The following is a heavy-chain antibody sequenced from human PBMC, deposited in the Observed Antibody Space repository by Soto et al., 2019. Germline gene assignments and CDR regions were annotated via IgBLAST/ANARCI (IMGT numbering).Heavy chain of an antibody. D-gene: IGHD5-12*01. CDR1: GGYIIGYY. V-gene: IGHV4-34*01. Sequence: SVTLSVTCAVEGGYIIGYYWSWISKTPGKGLEWIGEINHSGSTNYNPSLKSRVTISVDTSKNQFSLKLSSVTAADTAVYYCARAAFSLDIVATYLLGKQYYFDYWGQGTLVSVSS. J-gene: IGHJ4*02. CDR3: ARAAFSLDIVATYLLGKQYYFDY. CDR2: INHSGST.